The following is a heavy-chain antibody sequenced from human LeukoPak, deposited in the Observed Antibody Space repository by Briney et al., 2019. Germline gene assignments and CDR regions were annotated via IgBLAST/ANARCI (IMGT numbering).Heavy chain of an antibody. CDR3: ARASQQWLYFDY. CDR1: GFTVSSNY. Sequence: PGGSLRLSCAASGFTVSSNYMSWVRQAPGKGLEWVSVIYSGGSTYYADSVKGRFTISRDNSKNTLYLQMNSLRAEDTAVYYCARASQQWLYFDYWGQGTLVTVSS. J-gene: IGHJ4*02. D-gene: IGHD6-19*01. CDR2: IYSGGST. V-gene: IGHV3-66*01.